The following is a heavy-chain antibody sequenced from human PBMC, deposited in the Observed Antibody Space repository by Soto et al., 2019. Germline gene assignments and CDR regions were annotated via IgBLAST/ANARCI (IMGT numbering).Heavy chain of an antibody. Sequence: SGPTLVNPTQTLTLTCTFSGFSLSTSGVGVGWIRQPPGKALEWLALIYWDDDKRYSPSLKSRLTITKDTSKNQVVLTMTNMDPVDTATYYCAHLPLYYGSGSYSFDYWGQGTLVTVSS. J-gene: IGHJ4*02. CDR1: GFSLSTSGVG. CDR2: IYWDDDK. V-gene: IGHV2-5*02. CDR3: AHLPLYYGSGSYSFDY. D-gene: IGHD3-10*01.